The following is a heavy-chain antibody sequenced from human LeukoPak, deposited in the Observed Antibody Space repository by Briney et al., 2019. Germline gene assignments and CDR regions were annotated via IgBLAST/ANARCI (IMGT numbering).Heavy chain of an antibody. CDR2: IRPDGSDK. Sequence: GGSLRLSRAASGFIFSNYWMSWVRQAPGKGLEWVANIRPDGSDKYYVESVRGRFTNSRDNAQNSVSLQMNSLRGDDSGVYYCGRWGITAALDRWGQGTQVTVSS. J-gene: IGHJ5*02. CDR3: GRWGITAALDR. D-gene: IGHD1-20*01. CDR1: GFIFSNYW. V-gene: IGHV3-7*01.